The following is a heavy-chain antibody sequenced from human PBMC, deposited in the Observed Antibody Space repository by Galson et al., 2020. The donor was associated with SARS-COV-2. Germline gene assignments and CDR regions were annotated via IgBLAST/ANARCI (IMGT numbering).Heavy chain of an antibody. CDR2: ISSSGSTI. CDR3: ARETKILRYFDY. J-gene: IGHJ4*02. Sequence: GGSLRLSCAASGFTFSSYEMNWVRQAPGKGLEWVSYISSSGSTIYYADSVKGRFTISRDNAKNSLYLQMNSLRAEDTAVYYCARETKILRYFDYWGQGTLVTVSS. V-gene: IGHV3-48*03. D-gene: IGHD1-7*01. CDR1: GFTFSSYE.